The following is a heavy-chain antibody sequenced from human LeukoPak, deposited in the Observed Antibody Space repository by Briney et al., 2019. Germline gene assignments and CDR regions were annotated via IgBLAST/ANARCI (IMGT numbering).Heavy chain of an antibody. CDR1: GYSFTSYG. D-gene: IGHD3-3*01. CDR2: IYPGDSDT. Sequence: PGESLKISCKGSGYSFTSYGIGWVRQMPGKGLEWMGIIYPGDSDTRYSPSFQGQVTISADKSISTAYLQWSSLKASDTAMYYCATLGDFWSGLYYFDYWGQGTLVTVSS. V-gene: IGHV5-51*01. J-gene: IGHJ4*02. CDR3: ATLGDFWSGLYYFDY.